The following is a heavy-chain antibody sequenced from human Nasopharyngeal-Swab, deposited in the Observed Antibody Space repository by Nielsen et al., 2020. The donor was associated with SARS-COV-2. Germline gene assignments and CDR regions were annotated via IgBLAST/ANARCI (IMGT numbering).Heavy chain of an antibody. J-gene: IGHJ4*02. CDR2: IFHSGST. D-gene: IGHD5-18*01. CDR1: GGSISSYY. Sequence: ETLSLTCTVSGGSISSYYWSWIRQPPGKGLEWIGYIFHSGSTNYNPSLKSRVTISVDTSKNQFSLRLSSVTAADTAVYYCARDDTAMATGFDYWGQGVLVTVSS. CDR3: ARDDTAMATGFDY. V-gene: IGHV4-59*01.